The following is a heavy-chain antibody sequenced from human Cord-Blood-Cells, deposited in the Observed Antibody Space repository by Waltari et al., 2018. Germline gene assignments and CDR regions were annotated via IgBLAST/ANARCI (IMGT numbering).Heavy chain of an antibody. CDR1: GGSISSSSYY. CDR3: ASAWSIAARPESWYFDL. CDR2: IYYSGST. J-gene: IGHJ2*01. V-gene: IGHV4-39*01. D-gene: IGHD6-6*01. Sequence: QLQLQESGPGLVKPSETLSLTCTVSGGSISSSSYYWGWIRQPPGKGLEWIGSIYYSGSTYYNPSLKGRVPISVNTSKNQFSLKLSSVTAADTAAYYCASAWSIAARPESWYFDLWGRGTLVTVSS.